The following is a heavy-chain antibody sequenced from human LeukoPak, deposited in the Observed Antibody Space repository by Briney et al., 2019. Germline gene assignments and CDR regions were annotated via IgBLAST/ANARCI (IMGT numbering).Heavy chain of an antibody. D-gene: IGHD4-23*01. CDR3: AKLLSNSGRFLY. J-gene: IGHJ4*02. V-gene: IGHV3-48*01. CDR2: ISSSSSTI. Sequence: GGSLRLSCAASGLTVSSNYMNWVRQAPGKGLEWVSYISSSSSTIYYADSVKGRFTISRDNSKNTLYLQMNSLRAEDTAVYYCAKLLSNSGRFLYWGQGTLVTVSS. CDR1: GLTVSSNY.